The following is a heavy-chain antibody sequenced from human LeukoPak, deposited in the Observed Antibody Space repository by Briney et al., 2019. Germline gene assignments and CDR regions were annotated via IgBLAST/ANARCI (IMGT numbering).Heavy chain of an antibody. CDR1: GFTFSDYW. CDR3: ARDSGVSTPLDH. Sequence: QPGGSLRLSCQASGFTFSDYWIHWVRHAPGKGRVWVSRITHGGDSAEYAGSVEGRFTTSRDNAKNTVYLQLNSLRAEDTAVYYCARDSGVSTPLDHWGQGALVTVSS. D-gene: IGHD2/OR15-2a*01. V-gene: IGHV3-74*03. CDR2: ITHGGDSA. J-gene: IGHJ4*02.